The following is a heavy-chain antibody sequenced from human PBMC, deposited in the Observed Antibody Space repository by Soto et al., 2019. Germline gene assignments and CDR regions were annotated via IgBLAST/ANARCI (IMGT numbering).Heavy chain of an antibody. CDR2: INAGNGNT. V-gene: IGHV1-3*01. D-gene: IGHD3-10*01. Sequence: ASVKVSCKSSGYTFTSYAMHWVHQAPGQRLEWMGWINAGNGNTKYSQKFQGRVTITRDTSASTAYMELSSLSSEDTAVYYCASSYYGSGNPKDYYYGMDVWGQGTTVTVSS. CDR3: ASSYYGSGNPKDYYYGMDV. J-gene: IGHJ6*02. CDR1: GYTFTSYA.